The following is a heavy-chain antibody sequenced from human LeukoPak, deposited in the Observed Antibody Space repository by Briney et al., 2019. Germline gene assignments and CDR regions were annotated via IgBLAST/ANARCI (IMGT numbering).Heavy chain of an antibody. CDR3: ARDRRARQSGYWFDP. J-gene: IGHJ5*02. CDR2: IYYSGST. D-gene: IGHD3-22*01. V-gene: IGHV4-59*01. CDR1: GGSISSYY. Sequence: SETLSLTCTVSGGSISSYYWSWIRQPPGKGLEWLGYIYYSGSTYYNPSLESRVTISVDTSKNQFSLKLTSVTAADTAVYYCARDRRARQSGYWFDPWGQGTLVTVSS.